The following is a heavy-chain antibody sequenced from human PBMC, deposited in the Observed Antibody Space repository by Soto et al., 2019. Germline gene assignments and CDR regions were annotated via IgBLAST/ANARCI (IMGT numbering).Heavy chain of an antibody. CDR2: RSSTGDDI. J-gene: IGHJ4*02. Sequence: VQLMESGGGLVYPGASLRLSCETSGFSFRDHSMNWVRQAPGKGLQWVSYRSSTGDDIHYADSVKGRFTVSRDNAKNALLLQMTSLRDDDSAIYYCARLPKGSVVTGWGQGTLVTVSS. V-gene: IGHV3-48*02. CDR3: ARLPKGSVVTG. D-gene: IGHD2-21*02. CDR1: GFSFRDHS.